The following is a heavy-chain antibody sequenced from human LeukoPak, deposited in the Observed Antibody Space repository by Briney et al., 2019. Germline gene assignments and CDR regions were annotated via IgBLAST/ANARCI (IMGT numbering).Heavy chain of an antibody. CDR3: ARENPYYYDSSGYYYAGY. D-gene: IGHD3-22*01. Sequence: SVKVSCKASGGTFSSYAISWVRQAPGQGLEWMGGIIPIFGTANYAQKFQGRVTITADESTSTAYMELSSLRSEDTAVYYCARENPYYYDSSGYYYAGYWGQGTLVTVSS. J-gene: IGHJ4*02. V-gene: IGHV1-69*13. CDR1: GGTFSSYA. CDR2: IIPIFGTA.